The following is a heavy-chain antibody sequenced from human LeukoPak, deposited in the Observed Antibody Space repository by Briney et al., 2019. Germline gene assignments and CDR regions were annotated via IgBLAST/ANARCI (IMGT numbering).Heavy chain of an antibody. D-gene: IGHD2/OR15-2a*01. J-gene: IGHJ3*02. Sequence: GGSLRLSCAASGFTFSSYAMHWVRQAPGKGLEWVAVISYDGSNKYYADSVKGRFTISRDNSKNTLYLQMNSLRAEDTAVYYCARGPLSMAHDAFDIWGQGTMVTVSS. CDR1: GFTFSSYA. CDR2: ISYDGSNK. CDR3: ARGPLSMAHDAFDI. V-gene: IGHV3-30*04.